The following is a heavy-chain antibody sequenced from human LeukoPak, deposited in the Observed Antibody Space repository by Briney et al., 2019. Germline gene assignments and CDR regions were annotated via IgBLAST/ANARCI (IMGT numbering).Heavy chain of an antibody. CDR3: AGIAAAGDAFDI. J-gene: IGHJ3*02. Sequence: GGSLRLSCAASGFTFSSYSMNWVRQPPGKGLEWVSSISSSSSYIYYADSVKGRFTISRDNAKNSLYLQMNSLRAEDTAVYYCAGIAAAGDAFDIWGQGTMVTVSS. D-gene: IGHD6-13*01. CDR2: ISSSSSYI. V-gene: IGHV3-21*01. CDR1: GFTFSSYS.